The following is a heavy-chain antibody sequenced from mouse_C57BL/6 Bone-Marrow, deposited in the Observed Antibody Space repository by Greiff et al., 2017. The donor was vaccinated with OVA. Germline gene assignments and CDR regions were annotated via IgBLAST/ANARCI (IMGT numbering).Heavy chain of an antibody. CDR2: IWGGGST. D-gene: IGHD1-1*01. CDR1: GFSLTSYG. V-gene: IGHV2-9*01. Sequence: QVQLKESGPGLVAPSQSLSITCTVSGFSLTSYGVDWVRQPPGKGLEWLGVIWGGGSTNYNSALMSRLSISKDNSKSQVFLKMNSLQTDDTAMYYCAKQASYYYGSSSYWYFDVWGTGTTVTVSS. CDR3: AKQASYYYGSSSYWYFDV. J-gene: IGHJ1*03.